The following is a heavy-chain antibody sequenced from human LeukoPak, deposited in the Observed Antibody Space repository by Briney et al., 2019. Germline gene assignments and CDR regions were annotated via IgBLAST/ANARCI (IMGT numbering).Heavy chain of an antibody. D-gene: IGHD1-26*01. CDR3: TTTIVGATSFDY. Sequence: PGGSLRLSCAASGFTFSNYYMSWIRQAPGKGLEWVGRIKSKTDGGTTDYAAPVKGRFTISRDDSKNTLYLQMNSLKTEDTAVYYCTTTIVGATSFDYWGQGTLVTVSS. V-gene: IGHV3-15*01. J-gene: IGHJ4*02. CDR1: GFTFSNYY. CDR2: IKSKTDGGTT.